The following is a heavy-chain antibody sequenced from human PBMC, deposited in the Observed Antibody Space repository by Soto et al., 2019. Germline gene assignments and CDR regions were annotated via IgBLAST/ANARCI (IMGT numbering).Heavy chain of an antibody. CDR3: ARGDSNSGSDY. CDR1: GFTFRTYA. CDR2: ISYDGTNK. V-gene: IGHV3-30*15. J-gene: IGHJ4*02. Sequence: QVQLVESGGGVVQPGRSLRLSCAASGFTFRTYAMDWVRQAPGKGLEWVAVISYDGTNKYYADSVKGRFTISRDNSKKPLSLQMSSLRAEDTAVYYCARGDSNSGSDYWGQGTLVTVSS. D-gene: IGHD6-13*01.